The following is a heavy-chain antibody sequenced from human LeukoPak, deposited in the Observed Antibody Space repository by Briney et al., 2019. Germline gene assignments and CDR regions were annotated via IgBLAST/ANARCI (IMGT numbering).Heavy chain of an antibody. CDR1: GYTFTSYY. D-gene: IGHD3-22*01. CDR2: INPSGGRA. J-gene: IGHJ6*03. CDR3: ARNGVVVIEGYYYYYMDV. V-gene: IGHV1-46*01. Sequence: ASVKVSCKAPGYTFTSYYMHWVRQAPGQGLEWMGIINPSGGRASYAQKFQGRVTMTRDMSTSTVYMELSSLRSEDTAVYYCARNGVVVIEGYYYYYMDVWGKGTTVTVSS.